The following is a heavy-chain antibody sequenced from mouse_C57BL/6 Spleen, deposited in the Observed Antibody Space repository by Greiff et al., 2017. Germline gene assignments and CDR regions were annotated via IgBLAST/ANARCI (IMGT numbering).Heavy chain of an antibody. CDR2: FYPGSGSI. CDR1: GYTFTEYT. J-gene: IGHJ4*01. CDR3: ARHELGYDYDGGYAMDY. Sequence: QVQLKQSGAELVKPGASVKLSCKASGYTFTEYTIHWVKQRSGQGLEWIGWFYPGSGSIKYNEKFKDKATLTADKSSSTVYMELSRLTSEDSAVYFCARHELGYDYDGGYAMDYWGQGTSVTVSS. D-gene: IGHD2-4*01. V-gene: IGHV1-62-2*01.